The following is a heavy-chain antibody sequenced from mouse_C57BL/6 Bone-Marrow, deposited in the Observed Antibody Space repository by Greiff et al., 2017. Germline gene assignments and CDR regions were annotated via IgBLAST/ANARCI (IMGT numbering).Heavy chain of an antibody. V-gene: IGHV2-2*01. CDR3: ARIYDGYYVWCAY. J-gene: IGHJ3*01. D-gene: IGHD2-3*01. Sequence: VQLVESGPGLVQPSQSLSITCTVSGFSLTSYGVHWVRQSPGKGLEWLGVIWSGGSTDYNAAFISRLSISKDNSKSQVFFKMNSLQADDTAIYYCARIYDGYYVWCAYWGQGTLVTVSA. CDR2: IWSGGST. CDR1: GFSLTSYG.